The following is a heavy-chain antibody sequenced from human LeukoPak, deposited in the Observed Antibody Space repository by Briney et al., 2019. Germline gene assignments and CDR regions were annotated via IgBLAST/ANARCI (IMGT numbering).Heavy chain of an antibody. D-gene: IGHD6-19*01. CDR1: GFTVSSYY. Sequence: PGGALRLSCTASGFTVSSYYMSWVRQAPGKGLEWVAVIYSGGSTYYADSVKGRFAISRDNPKSTLYLQMSSLRAEDTAVYYCAREGYSSGWYGLDYWGQGALVTVSS. J-gene: IGHJ4*02. CDR2: IYSGGST. V-gene: IGHV3-66*01. CDR3: AREGYSSGWYGLDY.